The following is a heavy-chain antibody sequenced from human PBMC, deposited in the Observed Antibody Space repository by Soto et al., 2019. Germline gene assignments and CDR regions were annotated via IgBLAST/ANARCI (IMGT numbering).Heavy chain of an antibody. CDR2: ISGSGSFT. Sequence: KPGGSLRLSCAASGFTFRTYAMNWVRQAPGKGLEWISAISGSGSFTHYADSVRGRFTISRDNVNNSLFLQMNSLRADDTAVYYCARDFGMDVWGHGITVTVSS. CDR1: GFTFRTYA. CDR3: ARDFGMDV. V-gene: IGHV3-21*04. J-gene: IGHJ6*02.